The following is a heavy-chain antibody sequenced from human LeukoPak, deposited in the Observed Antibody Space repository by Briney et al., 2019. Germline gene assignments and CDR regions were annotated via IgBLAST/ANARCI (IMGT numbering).Heavy chain of an antibody. CDR2: IYSGGST. CDR3: ARDRVAGTHYYYGMDV. Sequence: GGFLRLSCAASGFTVSSNYMSWVRQAPGKGLEWVSVIYSGGSTYYADSVKGRFTISRDNSKNTLYLQMNSLRAEDTAVYYCARDRVAGTHYYYGMDVWGQGTTVTVSS. CDR1: GFTVSSNY. J-gene: IGHJ6*02. V-gene: IGHV3-53*01. D-gene: IGHD6-19*01.